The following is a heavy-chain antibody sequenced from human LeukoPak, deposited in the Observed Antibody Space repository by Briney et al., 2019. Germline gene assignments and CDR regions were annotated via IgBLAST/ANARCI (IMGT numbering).Heavy chain of an antibody. CDR3: ARAGGMYSSGWYYHAFDI. CDR2: IIPIFGTA. J-gene: IGHJ3*02. CDR1: GGTFSSYA. D-gene: IGHD6-19*01. Sequence: GASVKVSCKASGGTFSSYAISWVRQAPGQGLEWTGGIIPIFGTANYAQKFQGRVTITADESTSTAYMELSSLRSEDTAVYYCARAGGMYSSGWYYHAFDIWGQGTMVTVSS. V-gene: IGHV1-69*13.